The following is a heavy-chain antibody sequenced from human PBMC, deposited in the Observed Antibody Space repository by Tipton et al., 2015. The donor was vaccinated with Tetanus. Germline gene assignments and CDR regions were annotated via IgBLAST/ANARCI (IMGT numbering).Heavy chain of an antibody. CDR3: ARDSSPYYYYYGLDV. Sequence: WVRQPPGKGLEWVAVILYDGTNNYYADSVKGRFTISRDNSKNTLYLQMTSLRPEDTALYYCARDSSPYYYYYGLDVWGQGTPVTVSS. CDR2: ILYDGTNN. V-gene: IGHV3-30*16. D-gene: IGHD2/OR15-2a*01. J-gene: IGHJ6*02.